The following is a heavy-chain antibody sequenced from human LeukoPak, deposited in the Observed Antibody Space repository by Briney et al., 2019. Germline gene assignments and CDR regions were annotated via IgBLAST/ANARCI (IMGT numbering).Heavy chain of an antibody. Sequence: GGSLRLSCAASGFTFSSYWMHWVRQAPGKGLVWVSRINSDGTSTSYADSVKGRFIISRDNAKNTLFLQMNSLRAEDTAVYYCAGNSPGFDSWGQGTLVTVSS. D-gene: IGHD2-21*01. J-gene: IGHJ4*02. V-gene: IGHV3-74*01. CDR2: INSDGTST. CDR1: GFTFSSYW. CDR3: AGNSPGFDS.